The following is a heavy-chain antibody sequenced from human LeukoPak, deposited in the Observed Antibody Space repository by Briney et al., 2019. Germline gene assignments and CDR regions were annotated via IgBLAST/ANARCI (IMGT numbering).Heavy chain of an antibody. CDR2: INPNSGGT. CDR3: AREQSYYDPSAYYFRVYYFDY. D-gene: IGHD3-22*01. V-gene: IGHV1-2*02. CDR1: GYTFTGYY. Sequence: ASVKVSCKASGYTFTGYYMHWVRQAPGQGLEWMGWINPNSGGTNYAQKFQGRVTMTRDTSISTAYMELSRLRSDDTAVYYCAREQSYYDPSAYYFRVYYFDYWGQGTLVTVSS. J-gene: IGHJ4*02.